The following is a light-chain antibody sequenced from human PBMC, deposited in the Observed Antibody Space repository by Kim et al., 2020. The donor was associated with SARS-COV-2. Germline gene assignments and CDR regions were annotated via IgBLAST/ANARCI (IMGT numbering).Light chain of an antibody. CDR1: NIQTLN. CDR2: KDS. J-gene: IGLJ3*02. V-gene: IGLV3-9*01. Sequence: SSELTQPLSVSVALGQTARLTCGGNNIQTLNVHWYRQKPGQAPVLVMYKDSKRPSGIPERFSGSNSGNTATLTISRAQADDEADYFCQVWDSGTWVFGGG. CDR3: QVWDSGTWV.